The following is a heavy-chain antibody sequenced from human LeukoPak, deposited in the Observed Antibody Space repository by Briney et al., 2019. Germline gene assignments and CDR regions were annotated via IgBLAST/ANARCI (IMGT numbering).Heavy chain of an antibody. D-gene: IGHD2/OR15-2a*01. CDR2: ITGSGGGT. V-gene: IGHV3-23*01. J-gene: IGHJ4*02. CDR3: AKERAFGTWLGDY. Sequence: TGGSLRLSCAASGFIFSSYGMTWVRQAPGKGPEWVSAITGSGGGTYYADSVKGRFTIPRDNSKNTLYLQMNSLRAEDTAIYYCAKERAFGTWLGDYWGQGTPVTVSS. CDR1: GFIFSSYG.